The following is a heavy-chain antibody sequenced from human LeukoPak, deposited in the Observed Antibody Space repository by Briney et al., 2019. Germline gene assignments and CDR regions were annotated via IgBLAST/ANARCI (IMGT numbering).Heavy chain of an antibody. D-gene: IGHD3-22*01. J-gene: IGHJ4*02. V-gene: IGHV3-21*01. CDR2: ISSSSSYI. CDR3: ARVPTYYYDSSGYPVGYFDY. Sequence: GGSLRLSCAASGFTFSSYWMSWVRQAPGKGLEWVSSISSSSSYIYYADSVKGRFTISRDNAKNSLYLQMNSLRAEDTAVYYCARVPTYYYDSSGYPVGYFDYWGQGTLVTVSS. CDR1: GFTFSSYW.